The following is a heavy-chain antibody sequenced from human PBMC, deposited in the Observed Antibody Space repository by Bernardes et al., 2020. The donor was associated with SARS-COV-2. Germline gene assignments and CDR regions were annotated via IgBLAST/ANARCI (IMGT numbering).Heavy chain of an antibody. D-gene: IGHD6-6*01. V-gene: IGHV1-2*02. CDR3: ARETQLVRSNFDY. J-gene: IGHJ4*02. CDR2: INPNSGGT. CDR1: GYTFTGNY. Sequence: ASVKVSCKASGYTFTGNYMHWVRQAPGQGLEWMGWINPNSGGTNYAQKFQGRVTMTRDTSISTAYMELSRLRSDDTAVYYCARETQLVRSNFDYWGQGTLVTVSS.